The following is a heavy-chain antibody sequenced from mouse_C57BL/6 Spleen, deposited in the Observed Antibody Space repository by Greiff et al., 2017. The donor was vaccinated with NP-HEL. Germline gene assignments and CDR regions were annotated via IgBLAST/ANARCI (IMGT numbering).Heavy chain of an antibody. V-gene: IGHV5-4*03. Sequence: EVNLVESGGGLVKPGGSLKLSCAASGFTFSSYAMSWVRQTPEKRLEWVATISDGGSYTYYPDNVKGRFTISRDNAKNNLYLQMSHLKSEDTAMYYCASSDGYSFAYWGQGTLVTVSA. CDR3: ASSDGYSFAY. D-gene: IGHD2-3*01. J-gene: IGHJ3*01. CDR2: ISDGGSYT. CDR1: GFTFSSYA.